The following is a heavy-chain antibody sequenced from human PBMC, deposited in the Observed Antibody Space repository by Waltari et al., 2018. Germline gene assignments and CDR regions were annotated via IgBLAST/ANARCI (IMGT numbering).Heavy chain of an antibody. CDR1: GGSISSSSYY. V-gene: IGHV3-53*04. CDR2: IYSGGST. J-gene: IGHJ4*02. Sequence: LQLQESGPGLVKPSETLSLTCTVSGGSISSSSYYWGWIRQPPGKGLEWVSVIYSGGSTYYADSVKGRFTISRDNSKNTLYLQMNSLRAEDTAVYYCAKVGGATAYWGQGTLVTVSS. CDR3: AKVGGATAY. D-gene: IGHD1-26*01.